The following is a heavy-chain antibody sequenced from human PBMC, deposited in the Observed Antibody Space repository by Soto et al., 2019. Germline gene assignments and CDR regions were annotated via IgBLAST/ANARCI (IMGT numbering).Heavy chain of an antibody. J-gene: IGHJ5*02. V-gene: IGHV4-59*01. CDR1: GGSISGYY. CDR3: ARDNWLYYYGSGDNWFDP. CDR2: IYYSGST. Sequence: TLSLTCTVSGGSISGYYWSWIRQPPGKGLEWIGYIYYSGSTNYNPSLKSRVTISVDTSKNQFSLKLSSVTAADTAVYYCARDNWLYYYGSGDNWFDPWGQGTLVTVSS. D-gene: IGHD3-10*01.